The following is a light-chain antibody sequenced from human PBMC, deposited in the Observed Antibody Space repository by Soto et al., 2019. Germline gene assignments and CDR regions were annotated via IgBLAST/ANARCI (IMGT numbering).Light chain of an antibody. CDR2: DAF. V-gene: IGKV1-5*01. J-gene: IGKJ1*01. CDR3: QQYNSFLTT. CDR1: QGISSY. Sequence: DIQMTQSPSTLSASVGERVTITFRASQGISSYLAWYQQKPGRAPKLLIYDAFALQSGVPSRFSGSGSGTEFTLTISSLQPDDFATYYCQQYNSFLTTFGQGTKVDIK.